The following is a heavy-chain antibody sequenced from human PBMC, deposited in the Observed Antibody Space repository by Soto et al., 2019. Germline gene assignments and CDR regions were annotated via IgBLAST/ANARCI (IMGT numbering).Heavy chain of an antibody. CDR3: ARETVTTIAYYYYGMDV. Sequence: SETLSLTCTVSGGSISSYYWSWIRQPAGKGLGWIGRIYTSGSTNYNPSLKSRVTMSVDTSTNQSSLKLSSVTAADTAVYYCARETVTTIAYYYYGMDVWGQGTTVTVSS. CDR1: GGSISSYY. V-gene: IGHV4-4*07. J-gene: IGHJ6*02. D-gene: IGHD4-4*01. CDR2: IYTSGST.